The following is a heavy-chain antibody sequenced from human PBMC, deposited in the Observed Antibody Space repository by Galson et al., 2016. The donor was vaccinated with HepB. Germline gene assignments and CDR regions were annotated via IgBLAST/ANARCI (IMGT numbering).Heavy chain of an antibody. J-gene: IGHJ6*02. V-gene: IGHV3-9*01. Sequence: SLRLSCAASGFIFDDYAMSWVRQIPGRGLEWVSTISSNSRTIDYADSVRGRFTIFRDNAENSLYLQMNSLKTEDTALYYCAKDRGNLNYYQLYGMDVWGQGTMVTVSS. D-gene: IGHD3-10*01. CDR3: AKDRGNLNYYQLYGMDV. CDR1: GFIFDDYA. CDR2: ISSNSRTI.